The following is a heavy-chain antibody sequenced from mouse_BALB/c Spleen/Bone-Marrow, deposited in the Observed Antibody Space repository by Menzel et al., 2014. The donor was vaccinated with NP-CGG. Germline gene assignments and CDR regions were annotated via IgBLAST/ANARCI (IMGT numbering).Heavy chain of an antibody. CDR3: VRGVDNQSWFAY. J-gene: IGHJ3*01. V-gene: IGHV5-6-3*01. CDR2: INSNGDSI. CDR1: GFTFSNYG. Sequence: QVVESGGGLVQPGGSLKLSCAASGFTFSNYGMSWVRQTPDKRLELVANINSNGDSIYYPDSVKGRFTISRDNAKNTLSLQMSSLKSEDTAMYHCVRGVDNQSWFAYWGQGTLVTVSA.